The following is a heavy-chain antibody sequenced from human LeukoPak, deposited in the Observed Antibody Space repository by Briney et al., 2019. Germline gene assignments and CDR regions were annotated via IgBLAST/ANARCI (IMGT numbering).Heavy chain of an antibody. D-gene: IGHD3-9*01. CDR2: IYYSGST. V-gene: IGHV4-59*01. CDR1: GGSISSYY. CDR3: ARVRYYDILTGYYYYYYYMDV. Sequence: PSETLSLTCTVSGGSISSYYWSWIRQPPGKGLEWIGYIYYSGSTNYNPSLKSRVTISVDTSKNQFSLKLSSVTAADAAVYYCARVRYYDILTGYYYYYYYMDVWGKGTTVTVSS. J-gene: IGHJ6*03.